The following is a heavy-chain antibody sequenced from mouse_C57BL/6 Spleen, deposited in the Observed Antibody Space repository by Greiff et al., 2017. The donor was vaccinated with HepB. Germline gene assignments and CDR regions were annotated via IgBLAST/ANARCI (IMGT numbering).Heavy chain of an antibody. D-gene: IGHD3-1*01. CDR2: INYDGSST. CDR3: ARDRGHYYAMDY. J-gene: IGHJ4*01. CDR1: GFTFSDYY. V-gene: IGHV5-16*01. Sequence: EVKLVESAGGLVQPGSSLKLSCTASGFTFSDYYMAWVSQVPEKGLEWVANINYDGSSTYYLDSLKSRFIISRDNAKNILYLQMSSLKSEDTATYYCARDRGHYYAMDYWGQGTSVTVSS.